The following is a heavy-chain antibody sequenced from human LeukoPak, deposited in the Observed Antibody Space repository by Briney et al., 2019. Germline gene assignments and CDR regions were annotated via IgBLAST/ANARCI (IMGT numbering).Heavy chain of an antibody. D-gene: IGHD6-13*01. CDR1: DGSISSSSYY. Sequence: SETLSLTCTVSDGSISSSSYYWGWIRQPPGKGLEWIGSIYYSGSTYYNPSLKSRVTISVDTSKNQFSLKLSSVTAADTAVYYCARDDMPPIAAAGTNYWGQGTLVTVSS. J-gene: IGHJ4*02. CDR2: IYYSGST. CDR3: ARDDMPPIAAAGTNY. V-gene: IGHV4-39*07.